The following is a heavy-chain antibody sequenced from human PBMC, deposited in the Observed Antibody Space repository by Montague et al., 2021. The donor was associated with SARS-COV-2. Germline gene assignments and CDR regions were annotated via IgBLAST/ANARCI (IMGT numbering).Heavy chain of an antibody. Sequence: SETLSLTYSVSGGSIGSYYWSWLRQPPGKGLEWIGHIHYSGSSTYSPSFKSRVTISIDTPKNQFSLKLSSVTAADTAVYYCARSLDPSGTYYLPYWGQGTLVTVSS. V-gene: IGHV4-59*01. D-gene: IGHD3-10*01. J-gene: IGHJ4*02. CDR2: IHYSGSS. CDR3: ARSLDPSGTYYLPY. CDR1: GGSIGSYY.